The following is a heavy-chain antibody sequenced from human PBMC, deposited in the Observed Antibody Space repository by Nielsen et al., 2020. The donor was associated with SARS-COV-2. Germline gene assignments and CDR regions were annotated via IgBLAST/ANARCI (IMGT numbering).Heavy chain of an antibody. Sequence: GESLKISCAASGFPFSSYEMNWVRQAPGKALEWLSYIGGNGRNIFYADSVKGRFTISRDNAENSLSLQMNSLRAEDTAVYYCARARAALSFYCSGGSCYSHWFDPWGQGTLVTVSS. CDR2: IGGNGRNI. V-gene: IGHV3-48*03. J-gene: IGHJ5*02. CDR3: ARARAALSFYCSGGSCYSHWFDP. CDR1: GFPFSSYE. D-gene: IGHD2-15*01.